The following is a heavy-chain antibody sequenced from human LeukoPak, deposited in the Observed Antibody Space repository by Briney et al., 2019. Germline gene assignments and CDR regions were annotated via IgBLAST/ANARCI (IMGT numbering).Heavy chain of an antibody. CDR1: GGTFSSYT. CDR2: INPFHGMA. D-gene: IGHD1-26*01. CDR3: ARGSLVEATLHFDY. Sequence: ASVTVSCKVSGGTFSSYTISWVRQAPGPGVGWMGRINPFHGMANYAHKFQGRVMITADKSRSTAFLELSSLRSEDTAVYYCARGSLVEATLHFDYWGQGTLVTVSS. J-gene: IGHJ4*02. V-gene: IGHV1-69*02.